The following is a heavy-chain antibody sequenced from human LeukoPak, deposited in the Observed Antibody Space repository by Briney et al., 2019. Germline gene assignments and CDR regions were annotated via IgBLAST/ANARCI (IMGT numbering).Heavy chain of an antibody. J-gene: IGHJ3*02. CDR1: RFIFSNFG. Sequence: GRSLSLAWAVSRFIFSNFGIQWVRHAPGKGLEWGALISYEGSNEFYVDSVEGRFTISRDNSQNPVYLQVNSLRAEDTAVYYCATLTGTTTKRGDALDIWRQGTMVIVSS. CDR3: ATLTGTTTKRGDALDI. V-gene: IGHV3-30*03. CDR2: ISYEGSNE. D-gene: IGHD1-20*01.